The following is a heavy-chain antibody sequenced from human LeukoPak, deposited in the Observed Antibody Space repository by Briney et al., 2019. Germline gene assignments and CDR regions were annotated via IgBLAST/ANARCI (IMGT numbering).Heavy chain of an antibody. Sequence: SETLSLTCAVYGGSFSGYYWNWIRQPPGKGLEWIGEINHSGRTNHNPSLKSRVTISVDTSKNQFSLKLSFVTAADTAVYYCARGVFWSGYPLYLRFDPWGQGTLVTVSS. CDR1: GGSFSGYY. D-gene: IGHD3-3*01. CDR2: INHSGRT. CDR3: ARGVFWSGYPLYLRFDP. J-gene: IGHJ5*02. V-gene: IGHV4-34*01.